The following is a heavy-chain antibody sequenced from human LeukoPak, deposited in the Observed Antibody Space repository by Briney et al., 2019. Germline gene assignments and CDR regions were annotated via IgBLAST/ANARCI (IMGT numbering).Heavy chain of an antibody. CDR1: GYSISSGYY. CDR3: ASRFCSGYYSVGYYFDH. V-gene: IGHV4-38-2*01. J-gene: IGHJ4*02. Sequence: PSETLSLTCAVSGYSISSGYYWGWIRQPPGKGLEWSGSIYHSGSTYYNPSLKSRVTISVDTSKNQFSLKLSSVTAADTAVYYCASRFCSGYYSVGYYFDHWGEGTLVTVSS. D-gene: IGHD3-3*01. CDR2: IYHSGST.